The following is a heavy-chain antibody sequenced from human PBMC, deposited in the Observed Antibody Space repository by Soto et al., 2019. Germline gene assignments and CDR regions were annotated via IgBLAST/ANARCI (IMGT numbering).Heavy chain of an antibody. CDR1: GFTFSSYG. CDR2: ISYDGSNK. Sequence: GGSLRLSCAASGFTFSSYGMHWVRQAPGKGLEWVAVISYDGSNKYYADSVKGRFTISRDNSKNTPYLQMNSLRAEDTAVYYWAKGRSSTIGEAFDIWGQGTMVTVSS. J-gene: IGHJ3*02. CDR3: AKGRSSTIGEAFDI. V-gene: IGHV3-30*18. D-gene: IGHD2-2*01.